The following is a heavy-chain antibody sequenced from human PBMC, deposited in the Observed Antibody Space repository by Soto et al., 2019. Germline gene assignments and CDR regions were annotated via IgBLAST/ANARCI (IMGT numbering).Heavy chain of an antibody. D-gene: IGHD3-9*01. CDR1: GFSFSSYW. J-gene: IGHJ3*01. Sequence: EVQLVESGGGLVQPGGSLRLSCADSGFSFSSYWMHWVRQGPGKGLVWVSRINTDGSSTNYADSVKGRFTISRDNAKNTVYLQMNSLRAEDTAVYYCASSPGAYYIDWGQGTMVTVSS. CDR3: ASSPGAYYID. V-gene: IGHV3-74*01. CDR2: INTDGSST.